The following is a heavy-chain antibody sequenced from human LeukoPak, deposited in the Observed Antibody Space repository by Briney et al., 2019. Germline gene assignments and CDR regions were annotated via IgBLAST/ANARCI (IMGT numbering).Heavy chain of an antibody. D-gene: IGHD4-17*01. CDR2: IYHSGST. CDR1: GGSISSGGYS. CDR3: AREAVTTGYFDY. V-gene: IGHV4-30-2*01. J-gene: IGHJ4*02. Sequence: SETLSLTCTVSGGSISSGGYSWSWIRQPPGKGLEWIGYIYHSGSTCYNPSLKSRVTISVDRSKNQFSLKLSSVTAADTAVYYCAREAVTTGYFDYWGQGTLVTVSS.